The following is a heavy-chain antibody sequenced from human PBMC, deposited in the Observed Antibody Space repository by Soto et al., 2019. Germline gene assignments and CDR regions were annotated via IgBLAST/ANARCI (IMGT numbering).Heavy chain of an antibody. CDR2: ISSSSNSI. D-gene: IGHD6-6*01. V-gene: IGHV3-48*01. J-gene: IGHJ4*02. CDR3: ASHVECSTTICIR. Sequence: PGGSLRLSCAASGFTFSSYSMNWVRQAPGKGLEWVSYISSSSNSIYYADSVKGRFTISRDNAKNSLHLQMNSLRAEDTAVYYCASHVECSTTICIRWGQGTLVTVSS. CDR1: GFTFSSYS.